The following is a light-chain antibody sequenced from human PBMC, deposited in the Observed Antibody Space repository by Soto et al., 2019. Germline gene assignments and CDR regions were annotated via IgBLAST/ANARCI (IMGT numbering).Light chain of an antibody. J-gene: IGLJ1*01. CDR3: AAWEDSLNGHV. CDR1: SSNIGTSS. CDR2: TTN. V-gene: IGLV1-44*01. Sequence: QSVLTQPHSASGTPGQRVTISCSGSSSNIGTSSVHWFQQLPGTAPKLLISTTNQRPSGVPERFSGSKSGTSASLAICGFLSEDEANYYCAAWEDSLNGHVFGTGTKFTVL.